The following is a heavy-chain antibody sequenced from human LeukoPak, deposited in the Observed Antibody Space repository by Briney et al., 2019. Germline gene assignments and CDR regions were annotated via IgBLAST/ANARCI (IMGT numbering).Heavy chain of an antibody. V-gene: IGHV1-2*02. D-gene: IGHD6-13*01. Sequence: GASVKVSCKASGYTFTGYYMHWVRQAPGQGLEWMGWINPNSGGTNYAQKFQGRVTMTRDTSISTAYMELSRLRSDGTAVYYSARGPAAGLGNWFDPWGQGTLVTVSS. CDR2: INPNSGGT. J-gene: IGHJ5*02. CDR3: ARGPAAGLGNWFDP. CDR1: GYTFTGYY.